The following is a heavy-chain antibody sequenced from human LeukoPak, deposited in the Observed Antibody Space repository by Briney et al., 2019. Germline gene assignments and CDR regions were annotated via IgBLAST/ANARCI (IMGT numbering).Heavy chain of an antibody. V-gene: IGHV5-51*01. CDR2: IYPGDSDP. J-gene: IGHJ3*02. D-gene: IGHD1-14*01. CDR3: ARRVSTTHACDI. Sequence: PGESLKISCKGSGYSFTSYWIGWVRLMPGKGLEWMGTIYPGDSDPRYRPSFQGQVTISADKSITTAYLQWSSLKASDTAMYYCARRVSTTHACDIWGQGTMVTVSS. CDR1: GYSFTSYW.